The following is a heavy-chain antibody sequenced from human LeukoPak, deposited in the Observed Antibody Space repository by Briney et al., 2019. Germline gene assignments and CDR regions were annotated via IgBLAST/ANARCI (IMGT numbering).Heavy chain of an antibody. CDR1: GFTFSGSA. D-gene: IGHD2-2*02. V-gene: IGHV3-73*01. CDR3: TRRTYCSSTSCYNMGRQDDY. J-gene: IGHJ4*02. Sequence: GGSLKLSCAASGFTFSGSAMHWVRQASGKGLEWVGRIRSKANSYATAYAASVKGRFTISRDDSKNTAYLQMNSLKTEDTAVYYCTRRTYCSSTSCYNMGRQDDYRGQGTLVTVSS. CDR2: IRSKANSYAT.